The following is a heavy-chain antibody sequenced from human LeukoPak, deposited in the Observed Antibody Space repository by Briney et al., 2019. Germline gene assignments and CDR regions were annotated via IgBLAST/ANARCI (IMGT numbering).Heavy chain of an antibody. V-gene: IGHV3-11*01. CDR2: ISGSGSTK. D-gene: IGHD6-13*01. CDR1: GFTFSDYY. CDR3: ARVGSIAAAGTPDY. Sequence: GGTLRLSCAASGFTFSDYYMSWIRQAPGKGLEWVSHISGSGSTKIYAGSVKGRFTISRDNAENSLYLQVNSLRAEDTAVYYCARVGSIAAAGTPDYWGQGTLVTVSS. J-gene: IGHJ4*02.